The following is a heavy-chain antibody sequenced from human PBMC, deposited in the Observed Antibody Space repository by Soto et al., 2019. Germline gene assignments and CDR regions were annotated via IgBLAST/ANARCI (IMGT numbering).Heavy chain of an antibody. CDR3: ARVPVIWFGELEYYYGMDV. CDR1: GGSISSSNW. D-gene: IGHD3-10*01. J-gene: IGHJ6*02. Sequence: PSETLSLTCAVSGGSISSSNWWSCVRQPPEKGLEWIGEIYHSGSTNYNPSQKSRVAISVDKPKNQCPLKRSSVTAAGTAVYYCARVPVIWFGELEYYYGMDVWGQGTTVTVSS. CDR2: IYHSGST. V-gene: IGHV4-4*02.